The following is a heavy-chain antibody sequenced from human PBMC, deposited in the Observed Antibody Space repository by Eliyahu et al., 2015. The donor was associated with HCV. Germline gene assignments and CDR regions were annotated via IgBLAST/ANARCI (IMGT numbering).Heavy chain of an antibody. J-gene: IGHJ4*02. D-gene: IGHD5/OR15-5a*01. CDR1: GYTFTGYX. Sequence: QVQLVQSGAEVKXPGASVSVSXXASGYTFTGYXXHWVRXAXGQGLEWLGWINPINGATNYAQKFQGSVTLTRDTSINTAYMEVKRLTSDDTAVYYCARAPGLPFFDHWGQGTLVTVSS. V-gene: IGHV1-2*02. CDR3: ARAPGLPFFDH. CDR2: INPINGAT.